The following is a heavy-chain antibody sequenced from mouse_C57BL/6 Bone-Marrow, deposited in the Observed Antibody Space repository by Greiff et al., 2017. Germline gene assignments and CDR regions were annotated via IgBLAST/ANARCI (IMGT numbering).Heavy chain of an antibody. V-gene: IGHV1-55*01. Sequence: QVQLQQPGAELVKPGASVKMSCKASGYTFTSYWITWVKQRPGQGLEWIGDIYPGSGSTNYNEKFKSKATLTVDTSSSTAYMQLSSLTSEDAAVYDWARMGDWDQKDYAMDYWGQGTSVTVSS. CDR2: IYPGSGST. CDR3: ARMGDWDQKDYAMDY. J-gene: IGHJ4*01. CDR1: GYTFTSYW. D-gene: IGHD4-1*01.